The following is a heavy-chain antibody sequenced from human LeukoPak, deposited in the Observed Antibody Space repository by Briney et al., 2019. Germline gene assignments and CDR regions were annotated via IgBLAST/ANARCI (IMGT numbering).Heavy chain of an antibody. CDR3: ARLIYFYYYMDV. Sequence: SETLSLTCTVSGGSISSGSYHWGWLRQPPGKGLEWIGSIYYSGTTYYNPSLKSRVTISVDTSKNQFSLKLSSVTAADTALYYCARLIYFYYYMDVWGKGTTVTVSS. J-gene: IGHJ6*03. V-gene: IGHV4-39*01. CDR2: IYYSGTT. CDR1: GGSISSGSYH.